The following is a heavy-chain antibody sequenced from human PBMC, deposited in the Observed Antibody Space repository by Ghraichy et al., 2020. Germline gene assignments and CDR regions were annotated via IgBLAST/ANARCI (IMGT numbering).Heavy chain of an antibody. CDR3: ARDRAPDLDV. V-gene: IGHV3-11*01. CDR1: GFTFSDYY. CDR2: ISSTGAAM. Sequence: GGSLRLSCEDSGFTFSDYYMNWIRQAPGKGLEWISYISSTGAAMNYADSVRGRFTISRDNAKNSLYLQMNSLRPEDTAVYYCARDRAPDLDVWGQGTTVTVSS. J-gene: IGHJ6*02.